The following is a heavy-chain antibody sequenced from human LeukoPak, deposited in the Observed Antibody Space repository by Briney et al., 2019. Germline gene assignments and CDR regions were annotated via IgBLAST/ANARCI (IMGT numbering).Heavy chain of an antibody. CDR3: ARISGLLHAFEM. CDR2: FFHSGNT. J-gene: IGHJ3*02. D-gene: IGHD1-26*01. V-gene: IGHV4-38-2*02. Sequence: SETLSLTCSLGGYSISRGYYWGWVRQPPGKGLEWIGTFFHSGNTYYSPSLKSRLNISVDTSKNQFYLRLSSVTAADTAVYYCARISGLLHAFEMWGQGTMVTVSS. CDR1: GYSISRGYY.